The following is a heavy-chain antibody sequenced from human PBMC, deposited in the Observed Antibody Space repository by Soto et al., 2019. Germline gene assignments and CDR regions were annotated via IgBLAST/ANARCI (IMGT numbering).Heavy chain of an antibody. J-gene: IGHJ6*02. CDR1: GGIFTTNA. CDR3: ATGGHNDGYNFYPGMDV. D-gene: IGHD5-18*01. Sequence: QVQVVQSGAEVKKPGSSVKVSCKVSGGIFTTNAISWVRQAPGQGLEWLGGVIPLFDTAYYAQIFRGRLKISADGATTTAYMELSGLTSADTAVYFCATGGHNDGYNFYPGMDVWGQGTTVTVS. CDR2: VIPLFDTA. V-gene: IGHV1-69*01.